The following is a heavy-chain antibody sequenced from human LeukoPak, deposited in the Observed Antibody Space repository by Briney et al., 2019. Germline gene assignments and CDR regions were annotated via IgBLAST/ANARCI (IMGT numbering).Heavy chain of an antibody. V-gene: IGHV4-34*01. CDR2: INHSGST. D-gene: IGHD3-22*01. J-gene: IGHJ4*02. CDR1: GGSFSGYY. CDR3: AREKGYNDSSGYTEYYFDY. Sequence: PSETLSLTCAVYGGSFSGYYWSWIRQPPGKGLEWIGEINHSGSTNYNPSLKSRVTISVDTSKNQFSLKLSSVTAADTAVYYCAREKGYNDSSGYTEYYFDYWGQGTLVTVSS.